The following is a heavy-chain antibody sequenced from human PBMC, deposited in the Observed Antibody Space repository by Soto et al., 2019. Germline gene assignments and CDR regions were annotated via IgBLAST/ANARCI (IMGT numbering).Heavy chain of an antibody. CDR3: ARDQDSSGWYSWNFDY. J-gene: IGHJ4*02. D-gene: IGHD6-19*01. CDR2: ISYDGSNK. Sequence: PGGSLRLSCAASGFTFSSYAMHWVRQAPGKGLEWVAVISYDGSNKYYADSVKGRFTISRDNSKNTLYLQMNSLRAEDTAVYYCARDQDSSGWYSWNFDYWGQGTLVTVSS. V-gene: IGHV3-30-3*01. CDR1: GFTFSSYA.